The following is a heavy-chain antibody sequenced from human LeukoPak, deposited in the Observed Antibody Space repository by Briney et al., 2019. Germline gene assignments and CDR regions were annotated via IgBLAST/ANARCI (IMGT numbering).Heavy chain of an antibody. D-gene: IGHD6-13*01. CDR2: IYYSWST. J-gene: IGHJ4*02. CDR1: VGLIRLYR. Sequence: SETLSLTCSVWVGLIRLYRGRWIRQPPGKGLEWIGYIYYSWSTNYNPSLKRRVTTSVDTSKNQFSQIQSSGTGADTAVEYCARTIAAHFDYWGQGTLVTVSS. CDR3: ARTIAAHFDY. V-gene: IGHV4-59*01.